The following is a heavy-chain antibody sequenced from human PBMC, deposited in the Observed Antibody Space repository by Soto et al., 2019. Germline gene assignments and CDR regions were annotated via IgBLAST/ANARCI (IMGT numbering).Heavy chain of an antibody. V-gene: IGHV4-30-4*01. D-gene: IGHD2-15*01. Sequence: SETLSLTCNVSGGSLDSGDYYWNWVRQPPGKGLEWIGYIYYAGSTYYNPSLKSRITISQDTSRNQFSLSLNSVTAADTAVYYCARGLVVAGRAHDYWGQGTLVTVSS. J-gene: IGHJ4*02. CDR1: GGSLDSGDYY. CDR3: ARGLVVAGRAHDY. CDR2: IYYAGST.